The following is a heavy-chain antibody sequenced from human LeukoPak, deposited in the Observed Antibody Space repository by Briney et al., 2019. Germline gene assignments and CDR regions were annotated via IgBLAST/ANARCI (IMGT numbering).Heavy chain of an antibody. J-gene: IGHJ3*01. Sequence: PGGSLRLSCAASRFTFSSYSMNWVRHAPGKGLEWVLCISSSGTYIYYADSVKGRFTISRDNAKNSLYLKMNSLRAVDTAVYFCARFDYGVPDAFDVWGQGTMVTVSS. V-gene: IGHV3-21*01. D-gene: IGHD4-17*01. CDR1: RFTFSSYS. CDR3: ARFDYGVPDAFDV. CDR2: ISSSGTYI.